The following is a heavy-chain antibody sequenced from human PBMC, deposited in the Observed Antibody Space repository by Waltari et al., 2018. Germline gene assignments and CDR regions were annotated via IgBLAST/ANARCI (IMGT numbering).Heavy chain of an antibody. D-gene: IGHD5-12*01. Sequence: QLQLQESGPGLVKPSGTLSLTSSVSGGSISSSRYYWGWIRQSPGKGLEWIGSIYYSGSIYYNPTLQSRVTISGDTSKNQCSLNLSSVTAADTAVYYCARHWKRNGYRFDPWGQGTRVTVSS. V-gene: IGHV4-39*01. CDR1: GGSISSSRYY. J-gene: IGHJ5*02. CDR3: ARHWKRNGYRFDP. CDR2: IYYSGSI.